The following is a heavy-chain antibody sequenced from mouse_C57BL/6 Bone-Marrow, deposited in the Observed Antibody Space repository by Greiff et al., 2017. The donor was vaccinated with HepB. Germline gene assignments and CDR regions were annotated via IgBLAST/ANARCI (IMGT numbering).Heavy chain of an antibody. CDR1: GFSLSTFGMG. D-gene: IGHD1-1*01. CDR3: ARDYYGSSYDYYAMDY. J-gene: IGHJ4*01. Sequence: QVTLKVCGPGILQPSQTLSLTCSFSGFSLSTFGMGVGWIRQPSGKGLEWLAHIWWDDDKYYNPALKSRLTISKDTSKNQVFLKIANVDTADTATYYCARDYYGSSYDYYAMDYWGQGTSVTVSS. CDR2: IWWDDDK. V-gene: IGHV8-8*01.